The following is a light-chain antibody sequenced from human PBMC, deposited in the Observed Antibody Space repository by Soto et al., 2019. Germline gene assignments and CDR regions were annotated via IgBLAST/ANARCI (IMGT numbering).Light chain of an antibody. CDR2: GAS. V-gene: IGKV3-20*01. CDR3: QQYGTSPRT. CDR1: QSVSSNY. Sequence: EIVLTQSPGTLSLSPGERATLFCRASQSVSSNYLAWYQQKPGQAPRLLIYGASSRATGIPDRFSGSGSGTDFSLTITRLEPGDFAGYYCQQYGTSPRTFGLGTNVEVK. J-gene: IGKJ1*01.